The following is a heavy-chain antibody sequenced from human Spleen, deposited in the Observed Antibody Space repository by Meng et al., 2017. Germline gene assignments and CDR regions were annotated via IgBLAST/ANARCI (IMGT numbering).Heavy chain of an antibody. V-gene: IGHV3-20*04. CDR2: IYWNGGRT. J-gene: IGHJ4*02. CDR3: ATVFNGDDLGAMEY. D-gene: IGHD4-17*01. Sequence: GESLKISCAASGFTFGAYGMTWVRQAPGKGLEWVAGIYWNGGRTGYVDSVKGRFTISRDNAKNSLYLEMNNLRAEDTALYYCATVFNGDDLGAMEYWGQGRLVTVSS. CDR1: GFTFGAYG.